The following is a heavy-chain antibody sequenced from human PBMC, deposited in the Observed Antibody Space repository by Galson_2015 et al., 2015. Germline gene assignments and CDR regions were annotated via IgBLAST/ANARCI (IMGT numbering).Heavy chain of an antibody. CDR2: ISSNSGSTT. J-gene: IGHJ3*02. V-gene: IGHV3-48*03. D-gene: IGHD1-1*01. CDR3: ARGGYCTGTTCYRLNAFDI. CDR1: GLTFSDYE. Sequence: SLRLSCAVAGLTFSDYEMNWVRQAPGKGLEWVSYISSNSGSTTHYADSVRGRFTISRDNAKNSLYLQMNSPRAEDTAVYYCARGGYCTGTTCYRLNAFDIWGQGTVVTVSS.